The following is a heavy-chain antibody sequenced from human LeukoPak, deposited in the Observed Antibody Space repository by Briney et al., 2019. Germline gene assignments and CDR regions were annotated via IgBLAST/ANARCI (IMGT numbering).Heavy chain of an antibody. J-gene: IGHJ6*02. D-gene: IGHD3-16*02. Sequence: ASVKVSCKASGYTFTSYYMNWVRQAPGQGLEWMGIINPSGGSTSYAQKFQGRVTMTRDTSTSTVYMELSSLRSEDTAVYYCARMVIGYGMDVWGQGTTVTVSS. CDR2: INPSGGST. CDR1: GYTFTSYY. CDR3: ARMVIGYGMDV. V-gene: IGHV1-46*01.